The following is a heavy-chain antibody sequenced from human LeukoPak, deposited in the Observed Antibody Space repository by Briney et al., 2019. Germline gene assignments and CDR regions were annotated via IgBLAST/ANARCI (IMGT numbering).Heavy chain of an antibody. V-gene: IGHV3-11*01. CDR3: ARKQGSYIDY. Sequence: GGSLRLSCAASGFTFSDYYMTWIRQAPGMGLEWVSYISSRGDTMSYADSVKGRFTVSRGNAKNSLYLQMNSLRAEDTAVYFCARKQGSYIDYWGQGTLLTVSS. CDR1: GFTFSDYY. CDR2: ISSRGDTM. J-gene: IGHJ4*02.